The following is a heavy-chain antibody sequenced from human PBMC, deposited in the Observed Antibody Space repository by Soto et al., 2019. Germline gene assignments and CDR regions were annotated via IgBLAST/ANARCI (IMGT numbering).Heavy chain of an antibody. V-gene: IGHV3-23*01. CDR1: GFTFSSYA. CDR3: AKDEGWGSRVVPAATHY. J-gene: IGHJ4*02. Sequence: GGSLRLSCAASGFTFSSYAMSWVRQAPGKGLEWVSAISGSGGSTYYADSVKGRFTISRDNSKNTLYLQMNSLRAEDTAVYYCAKDEGWGSRVVPAATHYWGQGTLVTVSS. D-gene: IGHD2-2*01. CDR2: ISGSGGST.